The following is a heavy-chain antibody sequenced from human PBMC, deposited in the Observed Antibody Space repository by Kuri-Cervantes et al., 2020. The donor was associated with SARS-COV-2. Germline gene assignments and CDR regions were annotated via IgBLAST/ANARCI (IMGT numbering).Heavy chain of an antibody. CDR2: IIPIFGTA. V-gene: IGHV1-69*06. CDR1: GYTFTGYY. J-gene: IGHJ4*02. D-gene: IGHD3-22*01. Sequence: SVKVSCKASGYTFTGYYMHWVRQAPGQGLEWMGGIIPIFGTANYAQKFQGRVTITADKSTSTAYMELSSLRSEDTAVYYCARSSNTYYYDSSPDYWGQGTLVTVSS. CDR3: ARSSNTYYYDSSPDY.